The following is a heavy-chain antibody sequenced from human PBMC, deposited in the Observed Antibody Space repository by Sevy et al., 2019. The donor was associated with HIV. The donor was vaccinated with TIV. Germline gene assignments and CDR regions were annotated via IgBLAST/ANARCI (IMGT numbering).Heavy chain of an antibody. J-gene: IGHJ4*02. D-gene: IGHD7-27*01. CDR3: ASHDWGRQDY. CDR2: IHYSGNT. Sequence: LTCVVSGYSISSSYWWDWFRRPPGKGLEWIGAIHYSGNTQYTPSLKSRVTVSADTSKNQFSLRLTSMTAADTAVYYCASHDWGRQDYWGQGTLVTVSS. V-gene: IGHV4-38-2*01. CDR1: GYSISSSYW.